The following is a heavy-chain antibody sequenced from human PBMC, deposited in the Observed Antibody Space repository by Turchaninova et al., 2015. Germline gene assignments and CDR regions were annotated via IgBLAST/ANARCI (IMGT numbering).Heavy chain of an antibody. CDR3: ARDNYGGRGVVTDLEY. D-gene: IGHD4-23*01. V-gene: IGHV1-3*01. Sequence: GEKPEASVKVSCKASGYTFTNYAIHWVRQAPEQGLEWMGWINPGNGDTRNSQEFQGRATFTRDTSATTVQMHLSSLRSEDTAVYYCARDNYGGRGVVTDLEYWGQGTLVTVSS. CDR1: GYTFTNYA. CDR2: INPGNGDT. J-gene: IGHJ4*02.